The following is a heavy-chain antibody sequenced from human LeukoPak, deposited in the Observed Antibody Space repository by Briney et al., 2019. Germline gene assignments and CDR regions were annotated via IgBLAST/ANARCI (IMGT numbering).Heavy chain of an antibody. CDR3: ARIGRRGAPWEPTDYYYYYMDV. D-gene: IGHD3-10*01. CDR1: GYTFTGYY. J-gene: IGHJ6*03. V-gene: IGHV1-2*02. Sequence: ASVKVSCKASGYTFTGYYMHWVRQAPGQGLEWMGWINPNSGGTNYAQKLQGRVTMTTDTSTSTAYMELRSLRSDDTAVYYCARIGRRGAPWEPTDYYYYYMDVWGKGTTVTISS. CDR2: INPNSGGT.